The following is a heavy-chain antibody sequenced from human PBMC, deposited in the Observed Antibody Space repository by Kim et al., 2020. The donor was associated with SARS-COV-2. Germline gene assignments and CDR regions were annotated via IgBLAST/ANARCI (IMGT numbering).Heavy chain of an antibody. V-gene: IGHV3-74*01. Sequence: GGSLRLSCAASGFTFSSYWMHWVRQAPGKGLVWVSRINSDGSTTSYADSVKGRFTISRDNAKNTLYLQMNSLRAEDTAVYYCERDRNFCTSTSCWGWFDPWGQGTLVTASS. D-gene: IGHD2-2*01. CDR3: ERDRNFCTSTSCWGWFDP. J-gene: IGHJ5*02. CDR1: GFTFSSYW. CDR2: INSDGSTT.